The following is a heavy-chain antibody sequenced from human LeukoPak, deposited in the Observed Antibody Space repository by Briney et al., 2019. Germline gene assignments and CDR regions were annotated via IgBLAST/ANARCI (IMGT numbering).Heavy chain of an antibody. D-gene: IGHD1-26*01. CDR3: AKDLRQPYVGTFDI. CDR1: GFTFSSYG. CDR2: ISYDGSYN. J-gene: IGHJ3*02. V-gene: IGHV3-30*18. Sequence: PGGSLRLSCAASGFTFSSYGMHWVRQAPGKGLEWVAVISYDGSYNYYADSVKGRFTISRDNSKNTLYLQMNSLRAEDTAVYYCAKDLRQPYVGTFDIWGQGTMVTVSS.